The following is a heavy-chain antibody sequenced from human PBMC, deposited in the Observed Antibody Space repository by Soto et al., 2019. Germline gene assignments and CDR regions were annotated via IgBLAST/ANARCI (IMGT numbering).Heavy chain of an antibody. Sequence: SQTLSLTCAISGDSVSSNTAAWNWIRQSPSRGLEWLGRTYYRSKWYNDYAVSVKSRITINPDTSKNQFSLHLNSVTPEDTAVYYCAREGYDSRNYYYYGMDVWGQGTTVTVSS. CDR2: TYYRSKWYN. V-gene: IGHV6-1*01. CDR1: GDSVSSNTAA. J-gene: IGHJ6*02. CDR3: AREGYDSRNYYYYGMDV. D-gene: IGHD3-22*01.